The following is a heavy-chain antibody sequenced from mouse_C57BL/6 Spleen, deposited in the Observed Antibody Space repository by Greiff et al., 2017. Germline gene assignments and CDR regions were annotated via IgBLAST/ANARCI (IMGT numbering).Heavy chain of an antibody. J-gene: IGHJ3*01. Sequence: VQLQQSGPELVKPGASVKISCKASGYAFSSSWMNWVKQRPGKGLEWIGRIYPGDGDTNYNGKFKGKATLTADKSSSTAYMQLSSLTSEDSAVYFCASDYDVTWFAYWGQGTLVTVSA. CDR2: IYPGDGDT. V-gene: IGHV1-82*01. CDR1: GYAFSSSW. CDR3: ASDYDVTWFAY. D-gene: IGHD2-4*01.